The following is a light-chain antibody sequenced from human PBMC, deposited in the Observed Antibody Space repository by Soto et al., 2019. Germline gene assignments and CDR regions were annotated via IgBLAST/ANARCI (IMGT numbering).Light chain of an antibody. V-gene: IGKV3-15*01. CDR1: QTVSNN. Sequence: EIVMTQSPATLSVSPGEKATLSCRASQTVSNNLAWYQQKPGQAPRLLIYFASTRATGILARFSGSGSGTEFTFTISSLQSEDFAVYYCQQYNKWPLTFGGGTKVETK. CDR3: QQYNKWPLT. CDR2: FAS. J-gene: IGKJ4*01.